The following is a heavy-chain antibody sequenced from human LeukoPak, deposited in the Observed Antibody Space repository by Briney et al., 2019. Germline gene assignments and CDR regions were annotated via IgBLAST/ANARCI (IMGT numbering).Heavy chain of an antibody. V-gene: IGHV4-4*02. CDR2: IYHSGST. CDR1: GFAFDNNAM. CDR3: ARGRRGGYCTNGVCYPPMYVWFDP. Sequence: GSLRLSCAASGFAFDNNAMSWVRQLPGKGLEWIGEIYHSGSTNYNPSLKSRVTISVDKSKNQFSLKLSSVTAADTAVYYCARGRRGGYCTNGVCYPPMYVWFDPWGQGTLVTVSS. J-gene: IGHJ5*02. D-gene: IGHD2-8*01.